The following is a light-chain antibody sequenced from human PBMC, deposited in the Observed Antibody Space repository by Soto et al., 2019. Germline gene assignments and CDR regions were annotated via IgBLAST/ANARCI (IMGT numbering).Light chain of an antibody. CDR2: KAS. Sequence: DIQMTQSPSTLSGSVGDIVTITCRASQTISSWLAWYQQKPGKAPKLLIYKASTLKSGVPSRFSGSGSGTEFTLTISSLQPVDFATYYCHNLNGYPINFGQGTRLEIK. CDR1: QTISSW. J-gene: IGKJ5*01. CDR3: HNLNGYPIN. V-gene: IGKV1-5*03.